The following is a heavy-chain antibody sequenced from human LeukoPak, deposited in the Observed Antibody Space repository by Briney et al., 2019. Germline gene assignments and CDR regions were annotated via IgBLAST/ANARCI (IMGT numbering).Heavy chain of an antibody. CDR1: GGSISSYY. D-gene: IGHD3-10*01. CDR3: ARETPYGSGSYPFDY. CDR2: IYNTGST. V-gene: IGHV4-59*01. Sequence: SETLSLTCTVSGGSISSYYWNWIRQPPGKGLEGIGYIYNTGSTSNNPSLKSRVTISVDTSKKHFSLRLSSVTAADTAVYYCARETPYGSGSYPFDYWGQGILVTVSS. J-gene: IGHJ4*02.